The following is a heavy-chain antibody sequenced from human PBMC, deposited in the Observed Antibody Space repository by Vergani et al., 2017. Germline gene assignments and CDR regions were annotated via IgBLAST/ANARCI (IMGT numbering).Heavy chain of an antibody. V-gene: IGHV3-30*18. CDR1: GFTFSSYG. CDR2: ISYDGSNK. D-gene: IGHD6-19*01. CDR3: AKDWGQWLVYYGMDV. Sequence: QVQLVESGGGVVQPGRSLRLSCAASGFTFSSYGMHWVRQAPGKGLEWGAVISYDGSNKYYADSVKGRFTISRDNSKNTLYLQMNSLRAEDTAVYYCAKDWGQWLVYYGMDVWGQGTTVTVSS. J-gene: IGHJ6*02.